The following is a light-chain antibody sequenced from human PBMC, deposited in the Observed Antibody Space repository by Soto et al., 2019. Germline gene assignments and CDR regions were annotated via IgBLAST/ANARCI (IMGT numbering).Light chain of an antibody. V-gene: IGKV4-1*01. CDR2: WAS. J-gene: IGKJ2*01. CDR1: QSVLYSSNNKNY. Sequence: DIVMTQSPDSLAVSLGERATINCKSSQSVLYSSNNKNYLAWYQQKPGQPPKLLVYWASTRESGVPDRFSGSGSGTDFTLTISSLQADDVAVYYCQQHFSTPVTFGQGTKLEIK. CDR3: QQHFSTPVT.